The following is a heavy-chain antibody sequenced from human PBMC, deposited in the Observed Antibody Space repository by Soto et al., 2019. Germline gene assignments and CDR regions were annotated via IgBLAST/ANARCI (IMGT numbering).Heavy chain of an antibody. J-gene: IGHJ4*02. V-gene: IGHV3-30*18. Sequence: GGSLRLSCAASGCPFSSYGRHWVRQAPGKGLEWVAVISYDGSNKYYADSVKGRFTTSRDNSKNTLYLQMNSLRAEDTAVYHCAKVEGSPPYYYGSGSYYRPLDYWGQGTLVTVSS. D-gene: IGHD3-10*01. CDR3: AKVEGSPPYYYGSGSYYRPLDY. CDR1: GCPFSSYG. CDR2: ISYDGSNK.